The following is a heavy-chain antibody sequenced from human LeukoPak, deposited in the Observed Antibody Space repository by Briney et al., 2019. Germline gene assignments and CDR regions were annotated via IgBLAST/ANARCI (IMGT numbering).Heavy chain of an antibody. CDR3: AKDKHIVVVIATDNWFDP. J-gene: IGHJ5*02. CDR1: GFTFSSYA. D-gene: IGHD2-21*01. V-gene: IGHV3-23*01. CDR2: ISGSGGST. Sequence: PGGSLRLSCAASGFTFSSYAMSWVRQAPGKGLEWVSAISGSGGSTYYADSVKGRFTISRDNSKNTLYLQMNSLRAEDTAVYYCAKDKHIVVVIATDNWFDPWGQGTLVTVSS.